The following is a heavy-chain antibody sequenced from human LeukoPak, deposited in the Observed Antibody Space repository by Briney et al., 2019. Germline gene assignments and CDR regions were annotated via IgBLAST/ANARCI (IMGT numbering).Heavy chain of an antibody. CDR1: GGSIGNYY. J-gene: IGHJ3*02. Sequence: SETLSLTCTVSGGSIGNYYWGWIRQPPGKGLEWIAYIFHSGSTNYNPSLKSRVTISLDTSKNQFSLRMNSVTAADTAVYYCARTYCAAGICYDTFDIWGQGTLVTVSS. D-gene: IGHD2-15*01. CDR3: ARTYCAAGICYDTFDI. CDR2: IFHSGST. V-gene: IGHV4-59*01.